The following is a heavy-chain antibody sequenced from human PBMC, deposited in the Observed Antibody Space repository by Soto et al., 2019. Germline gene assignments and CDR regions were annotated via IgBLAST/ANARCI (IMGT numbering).Heavy chain of an antibody. CDR3: AKDRGGYSSSWPTDAFDI. V-gene: IGHV3-48*02. CDR2: ISSSSTI. Sequence: PGGSLRLSCAGSGVTFSSYNMNWVRQAPGKGLEWVSYISSSSTIYYADSVKGRFTISRDNAKNSLYLQMNSLRDEDTAVYYCAKDRGGYSSSWPTDAFDIWGQGTMVTVSS. J-gene: IGHJ3*02. D-gene: IGHD6-13*01. CDR1: GVTFSSYN.